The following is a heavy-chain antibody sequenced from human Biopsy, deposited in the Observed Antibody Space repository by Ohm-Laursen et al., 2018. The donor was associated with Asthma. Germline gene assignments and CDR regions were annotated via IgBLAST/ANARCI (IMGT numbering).Heavy chain of an antibody. V-gene: IGHV4-39*02. CDR3: ARAVSSSSYWYFDL. CDR1: GDAVSTSGSY. D-gene: IGHD6-6*01. J-gene: IGHJ2*01. CDR2: IYYSGRT. Sequence: SETLSLTCTVSGDAVSTSGSYWGWIRQSPGKGLEWIGSIYYSGRTYYNPSLESRVTISTDTSKNHFSLKVTSVTAADTAVYYCARAVSSSSYWYFDLWGRGDLVTVSS.